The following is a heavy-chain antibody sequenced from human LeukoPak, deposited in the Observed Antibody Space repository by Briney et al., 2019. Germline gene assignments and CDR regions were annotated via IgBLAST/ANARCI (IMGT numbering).Heavy chain of an antibody. D-gene: IGHD6-19*01. CDR3: ARRKRGFGWYENYYYYGMDV. CDR2: IYYSGST. Sequence: SETLSLTCTVSGGSISSSSYYWGWIRQPPGKGLEWIGSIYYSGSTYYNPPLKSRVTISVDTSKNQFSLKLSSVTAADTAVYYCARRKRGFGWYENYYYYGMDVWGQGTTVTVSS. J-gene: IGHJ6*02. CDR1: GGSISSSSYY. V-gene: IGHV4-39*01.